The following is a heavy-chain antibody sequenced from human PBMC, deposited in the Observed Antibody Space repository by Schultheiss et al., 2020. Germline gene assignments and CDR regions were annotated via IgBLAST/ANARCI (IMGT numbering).Heavy chain of an antibody. CDR3: ARLGNTDRYFDY. CDR2: IYPGDSEI. D-gene: IGHD2-15*01. CDR1: GYSFASYW. J-gene: IGHJ4*02. V-gene: IGHV5-51*01. Sequence: GGSLRLSCKASGYSFASYWIGWVRQLPGKGLEWMGLIYPGDSEIKYSPSFQGQVTISADKSISTAYLQWSSLKASDTAMYYCARLGNTDRYFDYWGQGTLVTVSS.